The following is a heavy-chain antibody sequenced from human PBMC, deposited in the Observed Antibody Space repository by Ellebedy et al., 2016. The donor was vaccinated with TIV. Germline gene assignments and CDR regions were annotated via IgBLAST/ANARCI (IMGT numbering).Heavy chain of an antibody. Sequence: GGSLRLSCAAPGLAISSYWMHWVRQVPGKGLVWVSRINGDGSSTSYADSVRGRFTISRDNAGNTVYLQMNSLRAEDTAVYHCARGGDGYGNFEYWGQGTLVTVSS. CDR1: GLAISSYW. CDR3: ARGGDGYGNFEY. V-gene: IGHV3-74*01. CDR2: INGDGSST. J-gene: IGHJ4*02. D-gene: IGHD5-24*01.